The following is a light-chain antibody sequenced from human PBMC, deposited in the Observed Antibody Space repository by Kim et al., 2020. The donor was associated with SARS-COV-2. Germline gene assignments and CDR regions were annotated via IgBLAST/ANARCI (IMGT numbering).Light chain of an antibody. CDR1: ISAVGDYSF. V-gene: IGLV2-14*03. CDR3: SSYTGTSSL. CDR2: DVT. Sequence: PGQSIPISCSGRISAVGDYSFVSWYRQYPGKAPQLLIYDVTKRPSGVSNRFSGSKCANAASLTISGLQAGDEADYYCSSYTGTSSLFGGGTQLTVL. J-gene: IGLJ3*02.